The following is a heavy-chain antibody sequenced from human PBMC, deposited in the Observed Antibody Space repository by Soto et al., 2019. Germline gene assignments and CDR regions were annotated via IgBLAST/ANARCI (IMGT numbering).Heavy chain of an antibody. D-gene: IGHD2-15*01. CDR2: ISGSGGST. Sequence: EVQLSESGGGLVQPGGSLRLSCAVSGFTFSASGMSWVRQPPGKGLQWVSGISGSGGSTNYADSVKGRFTISRDNSKSTLNLQMNSLRAEDTAVYYCAKDGLGALDYWGQGTLFTVSS. V-gene: IGHV3-23*01. CDR3: AKDGLGALDY. CDR1: GFTFSASG. J-gene: IGHJ4*02.